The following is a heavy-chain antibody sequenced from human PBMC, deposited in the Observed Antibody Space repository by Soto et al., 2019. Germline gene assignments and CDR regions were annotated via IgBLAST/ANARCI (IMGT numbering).Heavy chain of an antibody. D-gene: IGHD2-2*02. V-gene: IGHV1-2*02. Sequence: ASVKVSCKASGYTFTGYYMHWVRQAPGQGLEGMGWINPNSGGTNYAQKFQGRVTMTRDTSISTAYMELSRLRSEDTAVYYCARDRGHCSSTSCYRGAVGYYYYGMDVWGQGTTVTVSS. CDR1: GYTFTGYY. CDR2: INPNSGGT. J-gene: IGHJ6*02. CDR3: ARDRGHCSSTSCYRGAVGYYYYGMDV.